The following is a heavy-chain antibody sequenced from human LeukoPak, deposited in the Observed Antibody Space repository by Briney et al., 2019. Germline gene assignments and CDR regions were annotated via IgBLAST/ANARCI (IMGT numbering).Heavy chain of an antibody. CDR3: AKDRIAVAGYFDY. V-gene: IGHV3-9*01. CDR1: GFTLDDYA. D-gene: IGHD6-19*01. J-gene: IGHJ4*02. Sequence: GGSLILSCAASGFTLDDYAMHWVRQAPGKGLEWVSGISWNSGSIGYADSVKGRFTISRDNAKNSLYLQMNSLRAEDTALYYCAKDRIAVAGYFDYWGQGTLVTVSS. CDR2: ISWNSGSI.